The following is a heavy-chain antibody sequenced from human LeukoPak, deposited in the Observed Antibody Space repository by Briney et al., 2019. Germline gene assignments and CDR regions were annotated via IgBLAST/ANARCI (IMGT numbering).Heavy chain of an antibody. J-gene: IGHJ6*04. D-gene: IGHD2-2*01. CDR2: IDPSDSYT. V-gene: IGHV5-10-1*01. CDR1: GYSFTSCW. CDR3: ARHSPLPGAPYYYYYGMDV. Sequence: GESLKISCKGSGYSFTSCWISWVRQMPGKGLEWMGRIDPSDSYTNYSPSFQGHVTISADKSISTAYLQWSSLKASDTAMYYCARHSPLPGAPYYYYYGMDVWGKGTTVTVSS.